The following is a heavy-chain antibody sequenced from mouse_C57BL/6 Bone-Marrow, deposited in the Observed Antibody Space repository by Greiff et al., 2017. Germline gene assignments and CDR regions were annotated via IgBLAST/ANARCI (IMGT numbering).Heavy chain of an antibody. Sequence: VQLQQSGAELVRPGASVKLSCTASGFNIKDDYMHWVKQRPEQGLEWIGWIVPENGDTDYASKFQGKATITADPSSNTAYRQLSSLTSEDTAVYYCTTTTGEVDYWGQGTTLTVSS. J-gene: IGHJ2*01. CDR2: IVPENGDT. V-gene: IGHV14-4*01. CDR3: TTTTGEVDY. CDR1: GFNIKDDY.